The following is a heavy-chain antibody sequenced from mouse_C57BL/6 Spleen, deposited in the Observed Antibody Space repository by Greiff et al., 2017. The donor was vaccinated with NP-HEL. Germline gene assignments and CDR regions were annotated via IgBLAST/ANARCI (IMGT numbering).Heavy chain of an antibody. CDR1: GFSLTSYG. J-gene: IGHJ4*01. Sequence: VQLQESGPGLVAPSQSLSITCTVSGFSLTSYGVDWVRQSPGKGLEWLGVIWGVGSTNYNSALKSRLSISKDNSKSQVFLKMNSLQTDDTAMYYCARSHYYGSKGGAMDYWGQGTSVTVSS. CDR2: IWGVGST. CDR3: ARSHYYGSKGGAMDY. D-gene: IGHD1-1*01. V-gene: IGHV2-6*01.